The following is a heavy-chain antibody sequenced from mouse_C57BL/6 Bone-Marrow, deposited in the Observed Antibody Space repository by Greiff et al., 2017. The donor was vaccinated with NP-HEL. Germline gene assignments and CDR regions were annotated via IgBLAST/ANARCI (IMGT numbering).Heavy chain of an antibody. CDR2: IYPRSGNT. Sequence: QVQLQQSGAELARPGASVKLSCKASGYTFTSYGISWVKQRTGQGLEWIGEIYPRSGNTYYNEKFKGKATLTADKSSSTAYMELRSLTSEDSAVYFCARGSMFDGYYFFAYWGQGTLVTVSA. V-gene: IGHV1-81*01. J-gene: IGHJ3*01. D-gene: IGHD2-3*01. CDR3: ARGSMFDGYYFFAY. CDR1: GYTFTSYG.